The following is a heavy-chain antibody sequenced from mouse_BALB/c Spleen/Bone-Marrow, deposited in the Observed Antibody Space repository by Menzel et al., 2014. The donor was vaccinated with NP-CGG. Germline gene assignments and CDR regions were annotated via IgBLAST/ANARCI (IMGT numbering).Heavy chain of an antibody. V-gene: IGHV1-74*01. CDR3: ARGGYDGWYFDV. CDR2: IHPSDSET. Sequence: QVHVKQSGAELVRPGASVKLSCRASDYSFTSYWVNWVKQRPGQGLEWIGMIHPSDSETRLNQKFKDKATLTVDKSSSTAYMQLSSPTSEDSAVYYCARGGYDGWYFDVWGAGTTVTVSS. D-gene: IGHD2-2*01. CDR1: DYSFTSYW. J-gene: IGHJ1*01.